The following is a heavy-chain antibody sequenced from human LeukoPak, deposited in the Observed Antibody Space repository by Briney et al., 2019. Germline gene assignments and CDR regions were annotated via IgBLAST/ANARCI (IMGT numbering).Heavy chain of an antibody. D-gene: IGHD5-24*01. CDR1: GFTFSSYA. Sequence: GGSLRLSCAASGFTFSSYAMHWVRQAPGKGLEYVSAISNNGGSTYYANSVKGRFTISRDNSENTLYLQMGSLRAEDMAVYYCARDLVSQSRRWLLDYYYYGMDVWGEGTTVTVSS. CDR2: ISNNGGST. V-gene: IGHV3-64*01. CDR3: ARDLVSQSRRWLLDYYYYGMDV. J-gene: IGHJ6*04.